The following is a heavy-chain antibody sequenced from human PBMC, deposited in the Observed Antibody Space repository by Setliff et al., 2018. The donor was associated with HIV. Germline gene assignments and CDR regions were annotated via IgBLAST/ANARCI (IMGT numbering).Heavy chain of an antibody. Sequence: SETLSLTCTVSGGSISSNNYYWGWIRQPPGKGLEYIGSINHSGSTNYNPSLKSRVTISVDTSKNQFYLKLSSVTAADTAVYYCARILLYDSSAYFVNAFDIWGQGTVVTVSS. CDR1: GGSISSNNYY. J-gene: IGHJ3*02. CDR3: ARILLYDSSAYFVNAFDI. CDR2: INHSGST. D-gene: IGHD3-22*01. V-gene: IGHV4-39*07.